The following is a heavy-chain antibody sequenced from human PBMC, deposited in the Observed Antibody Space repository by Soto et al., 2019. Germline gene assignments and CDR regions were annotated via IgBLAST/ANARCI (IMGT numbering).Heavy chain of an antibody. CDR2: IYPGDSDT. CDR3: ARRDGYGDPVDAFDI. CDR1: GYSFTSYW. Sequence: GESLKISCKGSGYSFTSYWIGWVRQMPGKGLEWMGIIYPGDSDTRYSPSFQGQVTISADKSISTAYLQWSSLKASDTAMYYCARRDGYGDPVDAFDIWGQGTMVTVSS. J-gene: IGHJ3*02. V-gene: IGHV5-51*01. D-gene: IGHD4-17*01.